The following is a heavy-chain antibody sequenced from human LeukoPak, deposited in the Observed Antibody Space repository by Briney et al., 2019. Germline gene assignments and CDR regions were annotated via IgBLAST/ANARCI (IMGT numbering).Heavy chain of an antibody. CDR3: ARVTGYRIEDYFDY. V-gene: IGHV4-34*01. CDR1: GGSFSDYY. CDR2: INHSGSTT. Sequence: PSETLSLTCTVYGGSFSDYYWTWTRQPPGKGLEWIGEINHSGSTTNYNPSLKSRVTISVDTSENQFSLKLSSMTAADTAVYYCARVTGYRIEDYFDYWGQGTLVTVSS. J-gene: IGHJ4*02. D-gene: IGHD6-13*01.